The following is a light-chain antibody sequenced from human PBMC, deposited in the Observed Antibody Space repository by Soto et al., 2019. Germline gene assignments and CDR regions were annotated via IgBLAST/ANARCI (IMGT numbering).Light chain of an antibody. CDR2: KAS. CDR1: QRINNY. CDR3: QRYNSYSEA. J-gene: IGKJ1*01. Sequence: DIQMTQSPSSLSASVGGRVTITCRASQRINNYLNWYQQKPGKAPKLLIYKASTLKSGVPSRFSGSGSGTEFTLTISSLQPDDFATYYCQRYNSYSEAFGQGTKVDIK. V-gene: IGKV1-5*03.